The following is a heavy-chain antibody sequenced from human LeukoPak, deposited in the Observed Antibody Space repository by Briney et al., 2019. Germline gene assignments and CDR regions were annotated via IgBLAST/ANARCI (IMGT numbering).Heavy chain of an antibody. V-gene: IGHV1-2*02. CDR2: VNSDSGAT. CDR3: ARKDAGLSSFDY. CDR1: GYTFTVYY. Sequence: ASMKVSCKASGYTFTVYYIHWVRQAPGQGLEWMGWVNSDSGATNYEQKFPGRVTMTRDTSINTVYLELSSLTSDDTAIYYCARKDAGLSSFDYWGQGSLVTVSS. J-gene: IGHJ4*02.